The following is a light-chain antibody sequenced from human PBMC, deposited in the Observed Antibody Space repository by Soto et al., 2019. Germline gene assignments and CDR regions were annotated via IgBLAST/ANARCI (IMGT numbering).Light chain of an antibody. Sequence: EIFLTQSPGTLSLSPWEIATLSWGASQSVRPSFLAWYRQKPGQPPRLLIYGASLRATGIPARFIGSGYGTEFTLTISSLQSEDFAVYYCHQYNTWPLTFGGGTKVDIK. CDR3: HQYNTWPLT. V-gene: IGKV3-15*01. CDR2: GAS. J-gene: IGKJ4*01. CDR1: QSVRPSF.